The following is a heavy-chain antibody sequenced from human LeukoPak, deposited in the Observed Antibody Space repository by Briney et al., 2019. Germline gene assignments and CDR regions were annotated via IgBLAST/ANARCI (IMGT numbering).Heavy chain of an antibody. J-gene: IGHJ4*02. CDR1: GFTVSSNY. V-gene: IGHV3-9*01. CDR2: ISWNSGSI. D-gene: IGHD2-2*02. CDR3: AKDYCSSTSCYTDY. Sequence: GGSLRLSCAASGFTVSSNYMSWVRQAPEKGLEWVSGISWNSGSIGYADSVKGRFTISRDNAKNSLYLQMNSLRAEDTALYFCAKDYCSSTSCYTDYWGQGTLVTVSS.